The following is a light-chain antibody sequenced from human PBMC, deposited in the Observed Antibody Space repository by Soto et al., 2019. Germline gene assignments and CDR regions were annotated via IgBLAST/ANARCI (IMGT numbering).Light chain of an antibody. V-gene: IGKV3-15*01. CDR1: QSVSSN. CDR3: QNYNTVPRT. Sequence: EIVMTQSPATLSVSPGERATLSCRASQSVSSNLAWYQQKPGQAPRLLIYGASTRATGIPARFSGSGSGTEFTLTISSLQSEDFAVYYCQNYNTVPRTFGLGTKVEVK. CDR2: GAS. J-gene: IGKJ1*01.